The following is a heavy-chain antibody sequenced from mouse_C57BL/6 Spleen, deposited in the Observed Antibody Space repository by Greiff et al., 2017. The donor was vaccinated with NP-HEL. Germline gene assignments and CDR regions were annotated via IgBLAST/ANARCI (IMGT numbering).Heavy chain of an antibody. CDR1: GYTFTDYE. CDR3: TRSTMVTSFDY. V-gene: IGHV1-15*01. J-gene: IGHJ2*01. Sequence: VQLQQSGAELVRPGASVTLSCKASGYTFTDYEMHWVKQTPVHCLEWIGAIDPETGGTAYNQKFKGKAILTADKSSSTAYMELRSLTSEDSAVYYCTRSTMVTSFDYWGQGTTLTVSS. CDR2: IDPETGGT. D-gene: IGHD2-2*01.